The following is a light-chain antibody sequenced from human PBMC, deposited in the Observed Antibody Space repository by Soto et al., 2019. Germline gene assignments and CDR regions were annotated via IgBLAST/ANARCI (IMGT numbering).Light chain of an antibody. CDR3: HPYGSSPP. CDR1: QSVSSSY. V-gene: IGKV3-20*01. J-gene: IGKJ5*01. CDR2: GAY. Sequence: EIVLTQSPGTLSLSPGERATLSCRASQSVSSSYLAWYQQKPGQAPRLRIYGAYSRATGIPDRFSGSGSGTYFTATISSLEPEDFAVYYCHPYGSSPPFGQGTRLEIK.